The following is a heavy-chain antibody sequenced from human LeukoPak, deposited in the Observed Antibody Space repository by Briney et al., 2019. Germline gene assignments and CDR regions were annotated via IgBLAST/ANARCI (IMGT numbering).Heavy chain of an antibody. D-gene: IGHD3-22*01. V-gene: IGHV3-9*01. CDR2: ISWNSGSI. CDR3: AKDFGITMIVVVISHFDY. Sequence: PGRSLRLSCAASGFTFDDYAMHWVRQAPGKGLEWVSGISWNSGSIGYADSVKGRFTISRDNSKNTLYLQMNSLRAEDTAVYYCAKDFGITMIVVVISHFDYWGQGTLVTVSS. J-gene: IGHJ4*02. CDR1: GFTFDDYA.